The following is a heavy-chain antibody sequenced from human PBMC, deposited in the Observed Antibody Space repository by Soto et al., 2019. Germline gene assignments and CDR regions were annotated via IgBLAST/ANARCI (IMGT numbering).Heavy chain of an antibody. V-gene: IGHV4-34*01. CDR1: GGSFSGYY. CDR3: ARGVGQVYSSSSGDY. J-gene: IGHJ4*02. D-gene: IGHD6-13*01. CDR2: INHSGST. Sequence: SETLSLTCAVYGGSFSGYYWSWIRQPPGKGLEWIGEINHSGSTNYNPSLKSRVTISVDTSKNQFSLKLSSVTAADTAVYYCARGVGQVYSSSSGDYWGQGTLVTVSS.